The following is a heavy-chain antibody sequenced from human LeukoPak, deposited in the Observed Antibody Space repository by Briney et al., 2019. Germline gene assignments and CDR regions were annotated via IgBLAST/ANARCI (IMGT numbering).Heavy chain of an antibody. D-gene: IGHD3-22*01. CDR2: IIPIFGTR. CDR3: ARDTRRQSSSGYYLMDAFDI. J-gene: IGHJ3*02. V-gene: IGHV1-69*05. CDR1: GGTFRGYA. Sequence: GSSLTVSCTASGGTFRGYAMSWVRQAPGQGREWMGRIIPIFGTRNYAQKFKGGGTIITDETTRTAYMELSSLRSEDTAVYYCARDTRRQSSSGYYLMDAFDIWGQGTMVTVSS.